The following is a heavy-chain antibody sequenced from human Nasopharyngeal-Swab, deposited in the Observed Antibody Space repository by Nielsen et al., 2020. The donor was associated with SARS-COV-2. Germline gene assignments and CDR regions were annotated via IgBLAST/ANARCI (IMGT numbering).Heavy chain of an antibody. V-gene: IGHV3-74*01. CDR3: ARDLKGGGWYDFDY. CDR2: IKSDGSST. D-gene: IGHD6-19*01. CDR1: GSTFSAYW. Sequence: GESLKISCAASGSTFSAYWMHWVRQAPGEGLVWVSRIKSDGSSTNDADFVEGRFTISRDNAKNTLYLQMNSLRAEDTAVYYCARDLKGGGWYDFDYWGQGTLVTVSS. J-gene: IGHJ4*02.